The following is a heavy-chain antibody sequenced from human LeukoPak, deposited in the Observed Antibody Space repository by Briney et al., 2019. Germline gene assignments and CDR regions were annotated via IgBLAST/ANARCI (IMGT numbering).Heavy chain of an antibody. Sequence: SETLSLTCAVYGGSFSGYYWSWIRQPPGKGLEWIGEINHSGSTNYNPSLKSRVTISVDTSKNQFSLELSSVTAADTAVYYCARAPVGSSGWEFDYWGQGTLVTVSS. CDR3: ARAPVGSSGWEFDY. V-gene: IGHV4-34*01. J-gene: IGHJ4*02. CDR2: INHSGST. D-gene: IGHD6-19*01. CDR1: GGSFSGYY.